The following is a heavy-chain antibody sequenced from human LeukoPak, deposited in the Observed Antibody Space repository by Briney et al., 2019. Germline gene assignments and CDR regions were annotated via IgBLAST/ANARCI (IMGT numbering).Heavy chain of an antibody. CDR2: ISSSGSTI. V-gene: IGHV3-11*04. CDR1: GFTFSDYY. J-gene: IGHJ4*02. D-gene: IGHD6-13*01. CDR3: ASSSSWYGPFDY. Sequence: GSLRLSCAASGFTFSDYYMSWIRQAPGKGLEWVSYISSSGSTIYYADSVKGRFTISRDNAKNSLYLQMNSLRAEDTAVYYCASSSSWYGPFDYWGQGTLVTVSS.